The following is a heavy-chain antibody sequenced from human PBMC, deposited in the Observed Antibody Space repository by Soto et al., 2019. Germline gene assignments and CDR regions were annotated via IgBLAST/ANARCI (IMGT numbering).Heavy chain of an antibody. J-gene: IGHJ6*02. D-gene: IGHD1-26*01. CDR1: GGSFSGYY. CDR2: INHSGST. Sequence: SETLSLTCAVYGGSFSGYYWSWIRQPPGKGLEWIGEINHSGSTNYNPSIKSGVTISVDKSKNQCSLKLSSVTAADTAVYYCARGGRHVGHYYYYGMDVWGQGTTVTVSS. V-gene: IGHV4-34*01. CDR3: ARGGRHVGHYYYYGMDV.